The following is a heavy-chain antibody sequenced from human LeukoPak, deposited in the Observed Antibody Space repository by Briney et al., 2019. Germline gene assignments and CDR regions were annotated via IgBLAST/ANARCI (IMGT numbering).Heavy chain of an antibody. CDR3: ARRDLGQLLYDDAFDI. V-gene: IGHV4-61*02. CDR1: GGSISSGSYY. CDR2: IYTSGST. J-gene: IGHJ3*02. Sequence: PSETLSLTCTVSGGSISSGSYYWSWIRQPAGKGLEWIGRIYTSGSTNYNPSLKSRVTISVDTSKNQFSLKLSSVTAADTAVYYCARRDLGQLLYDDAFDIWGQGTMVTVSS. D-gene: IGHD2-2*02.